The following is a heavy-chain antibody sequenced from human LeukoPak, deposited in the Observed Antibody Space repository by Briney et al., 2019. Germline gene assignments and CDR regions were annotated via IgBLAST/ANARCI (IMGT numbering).Heavy chain of an antibody. Sequence: GGSLRLSCSASGFTFSSYAMHWIRQAPGKGLEYVSAISSNGGSTYYADSVKGRFTISRDNSKNTLYLQMSSLRAEDTAVYYCARGAGCSYGPEDDYWGQGTLVTVSS. CDR3: ARGAGCSYGPEDDY. J-gene: IGHJ4*02. V-gene: IGHV3-64D*06. CDR2: ISSNGGST. D-gene: IGHD5-18*01. CDR1: GFTFSSYA.